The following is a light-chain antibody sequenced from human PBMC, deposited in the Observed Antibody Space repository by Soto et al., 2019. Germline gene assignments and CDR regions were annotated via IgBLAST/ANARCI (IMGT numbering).Light chain of an antibody. J-gene: IGKJ1*01. Sequence: IVMTHSPATLSVCPWDTATLCFEASQTTSSNLAWYQHKPGQTPRLLIHGASTRATDIPARFSGTESGTEYTLTIGSLQSEDFAVYYCQQYNNWPWTFGQGTKVDIK. V-gene: IGKV3-15*01. CDR1: QTTSSN. CDR3: QQYNNWPWT. CDR2: GAS.